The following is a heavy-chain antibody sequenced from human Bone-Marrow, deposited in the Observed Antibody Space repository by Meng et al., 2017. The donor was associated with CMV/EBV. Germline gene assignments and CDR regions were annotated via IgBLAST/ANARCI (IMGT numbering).Heavy chain of an antibody. V-gene: IGHV4-39*07. Sequence: GSLRLSCAASGFTFSSYSMNWVRQPPGKGLEWIGSIYYSGSTYYNPSLKSRVTISVDTSKNQFSLKLSSVTAADTAVYYCARDFRGGQPAAMYNWFDPWGQGTLVTVSS. CDR1: GFTFSSYS. D-gene: IGHD2-2*01. CDR2: IYYSGST. J-gene: IGHJ5*02. CDR3: ARDFRGGQPAAMYNWFDP.